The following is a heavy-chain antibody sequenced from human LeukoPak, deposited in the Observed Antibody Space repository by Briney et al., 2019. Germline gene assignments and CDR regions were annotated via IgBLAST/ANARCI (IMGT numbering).Heavy chain of an antibody. V-gene: IGHV3-9*01. D-gene: IGHD1/OR15-1a*01. CDR2: ISWNSGSI. J-gene: IGHJ4*02. CDR1: GFTFDDYA. CDR3: AKDKEQRVFDY. Sequence: GGSLRLSCAASGFTFDDYAMHWVRQAPGKGLEWVSGISWNSGSIGYADSVKGRFTISRDNAKNSLYLQMNSLRAEDTALYYCAKDKEQRVFDYWGQGTLVTVSS.